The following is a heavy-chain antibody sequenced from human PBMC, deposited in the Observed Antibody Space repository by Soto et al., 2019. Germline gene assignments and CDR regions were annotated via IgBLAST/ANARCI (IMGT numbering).Heavy chain of an antibody. CDR1: GFTFSSYG. V-gene: IGHV3-33*01. CDR2: IWYDGSNK. D-gene: IGHD2-15*01. Sequence: GGSLRLSCAASGFTFSSYGMHWVRQAPGKGLEWVAVIWYDGSNKYYADSVKGRFTISRDNSKNTLYLQMNSLRAEDTAVYYCARSAPSYIEENYYGMDVWGQGTTVTVSS. CDR3: ARSAPSYIEENYYGMDV. J-gene: IGHJ6*02.